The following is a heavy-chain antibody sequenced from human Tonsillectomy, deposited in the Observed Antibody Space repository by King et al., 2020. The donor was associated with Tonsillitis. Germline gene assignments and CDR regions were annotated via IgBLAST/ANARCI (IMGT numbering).Heavy chain of an antibody. Sequence: VQLVESGGGLVQPGGSLRLSCAASGFTFSSYSMNWVRQAPGKGLEWVSYISSSSSTIYSADSVKGRFTISRDNAKNSLYLQMNSLRDEDTAVYYCAIRWLEPYYFDYWGQGTLVTVSS. CDR1: GFTFSSYS. CDR3: AIRWLEPYYFDY. D-gene: IGHD6-19*01. V-gene: IGHV3-48*02. CDR2: ISSSSSTI. J-gene: IGHJ4*02.